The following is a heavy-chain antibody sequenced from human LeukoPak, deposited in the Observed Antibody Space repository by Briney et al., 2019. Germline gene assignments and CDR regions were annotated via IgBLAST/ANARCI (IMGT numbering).Heavy chain of an antibody. V-gene: IGHV3-9*03. CDR3: AKVSGYTSGWIDY. CDR1: GFTFNDFA. D-gene: IGHD6-19*01. J-gene: IGHJ4*02. CDR2: ITWNSGRI. Sequence: PGRSLRLSCAASGFTFNDFAMHWVRQAPGKGLEWVSGITWNSGRIAYADSVKGRFTISRDNAKNSLYLQMNSLRAEDMALYYCAKVSGYTSGWIDYWGQGALVSVSS.